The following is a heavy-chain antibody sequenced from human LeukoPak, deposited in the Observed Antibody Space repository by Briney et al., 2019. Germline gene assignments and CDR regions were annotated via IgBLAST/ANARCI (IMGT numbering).Heavy chain of an antibody. CDR2: IIPIFGTA. CDR1: GGTFSSYA. CDR3: ARARPDIVVVPAANYYYYGMDV. Sequence: GASVKVSCKASGGTFSSYAISWVRQAPGQGLEWMGGIIPIFGTANYAQKFQGRVTITADESTSTAYMELSRLRSEDTDVYYCARARPDIVVVPAANYYYYGMDVWGKGTTVTVSS. J-gene: IGHJ6*04. V-gene: IGHV1-69*13. D-gene: IGHD2-2*01.